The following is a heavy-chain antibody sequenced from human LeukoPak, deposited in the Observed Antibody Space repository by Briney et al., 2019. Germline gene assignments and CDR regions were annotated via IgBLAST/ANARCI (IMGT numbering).Heavy chain of an antibody. CDR3: AEGRTWFGDYYFDY. D-gene: IGHD3-10*01. CDR1: GFTFSSYW. V-gene: IGHV3-48*04. J-gene: IGHJ4*02. Sequence: GGSLRLSCAASGFTFSSYWMSWVRQAPGKGLEWVSYISSSGSTIYYADSVKGRFTISRDNAKNSLYLQMNSLRAEDTAVYYCAEGRTWFGDYYFDYWGQGTLVTVSS. CDR2: ISSSGSTI.